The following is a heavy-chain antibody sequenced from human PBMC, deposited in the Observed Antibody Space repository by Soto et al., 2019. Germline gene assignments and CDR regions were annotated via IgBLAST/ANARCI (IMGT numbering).Heavy chain of an antibody. CDR1: GGTFSSYA. J-gene: IGHJ5*02. CDR2: IIPIFGTA. V-gene: IGHV1-69*01. D-gene: IGHD3-16*01. CDR3: ARVMITFGGVRDNWFDP. Sequence: QVQLVQSGAEVKKPGSSVKVSCKASGGTFSSYAISWVRQAPGQGLEWMGGIIPIFGTANYAQKFQGRVTITADESTSTADMELSSLRSEDTAVYYCARVMITFGGVRDNWFDPWGQGTLVTVSA.